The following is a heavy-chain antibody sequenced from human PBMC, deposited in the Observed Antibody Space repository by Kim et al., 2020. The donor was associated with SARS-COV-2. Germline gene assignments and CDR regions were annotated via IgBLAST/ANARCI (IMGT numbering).Heavy chain of an antibody. D-gene: IGHD3-10*01. V-gene: IGHV3-9*01. CDR2: ISWNSGSI. CDR3: AKDIGYGSGFWYYYYGMDV. Sequence: GGSLRLSCAASGFTFDDYAMHWVRQAPGKGLEWVSGISWNSGSIGYADSVKGRFTISRDNAKNSLYLQMNSLRAEDTALYYCAKDIGYGSGFWYYYYGMDVWGQGTTVTVSS. CDR1: GFTFDDYA. J-gene: IGHJ6*02.